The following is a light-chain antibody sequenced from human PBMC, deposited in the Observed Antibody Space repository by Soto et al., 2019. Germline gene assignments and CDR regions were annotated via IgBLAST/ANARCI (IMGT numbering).Light chain of an antibody. Sequence: QSALTQPASVSGSPGQSITISCTGTSSDVGGYNSVSWYQHHPGKAPKLILYDVGDRPSGVSYRFSGSKSGNTASLTISGLQPEDEADYYCCSYTTSNTRQIVLGTGTKVTVL. CDR1: SSDVGGYNS. CDR3: CSYTTSNTRQIV. V-gene: IGLV2-14*03. CDR2: DVG. J-gene: IGLJ1*01.